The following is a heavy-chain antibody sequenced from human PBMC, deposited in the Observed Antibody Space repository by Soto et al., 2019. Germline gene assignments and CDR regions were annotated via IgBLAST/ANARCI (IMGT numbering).Heavy chain of an antibody. D-gene: IGHD3-22*01. CDR2: VSPNGGGT. Sequence: EVQMLDSGGGLVQPGGSPRLSCTASGFTFSSNAMTWVRQAPGKGLEWVSSVSPNGGGTYYADSVRGRFSISRDNSKSTIYLQMDSLRVEDTALYYCAKNGPVDGYFEAFDSWGQGTLVTVSS. CDR3: AKNGPVDGYFEAFDS. CDR1: GFTFSSNA. V-gene: IGHV3-23*01. J-gene: IGHJ4*02.